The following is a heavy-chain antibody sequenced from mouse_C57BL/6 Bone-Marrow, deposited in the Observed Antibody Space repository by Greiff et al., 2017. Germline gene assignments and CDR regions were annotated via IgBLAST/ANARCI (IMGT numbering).Heavy chain of an antibody. D-gene: IGHD1-1*01. V-gene: IGHV1-5*01. Sequence: VQLQQSGTVLARPGASVKMSCKTSGYTFTSYWMHWVKQRPGQGLEWIGAIYPGNSDTSYNQKFQGKAKLTAVTSASTAYMELRSLTNEDSAVYYCTRFYYYGSSSLYAMGYWGQGTSVTVST. CDR2: IYPGNSDT. CDR3: TRFYYYGSSSLYAMGY. J-gene: IGHJ4*01. CDR1: GYTFTSYW.